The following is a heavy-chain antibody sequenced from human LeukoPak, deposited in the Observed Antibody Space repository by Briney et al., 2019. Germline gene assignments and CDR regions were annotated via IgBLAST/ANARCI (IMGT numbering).Heavy chain of an antibody. V-gene: IGHV1-69*05. D-gene: IGHD2-21*02. J-gene: IGHJ4*02. CDR1: GGTFSSYA. CDR2: IIPIFGTA. CDR3: ARVVTAGTFDY. Sequence: GASVKVSCKASGGTFSSYAISWVRQAPGQGLEWMGGIIPIFGTANYAQKFQGRVAITTDESTSTAYMELSSLRSEDTAVYYCARVVTAGTFDYWGQGTLVTVSS.